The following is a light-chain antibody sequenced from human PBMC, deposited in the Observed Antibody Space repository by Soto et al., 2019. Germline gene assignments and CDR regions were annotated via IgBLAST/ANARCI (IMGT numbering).Light chain of an antibody. Sequence: EIVLTQSPGTLSLSPGERATLSCRASKSVSSIYLAWYQQKPGQAPRLLIYGASSRATGIPDRFSGSGSGTDFTLTISRLDPEDFAVYHCQEYGSLPLTFGGGTKVEI. CDR1: KSVSSIY. V-gene: IGKV3-20*01. CDR3: QEYGSLPLT. J-gene: IGKJ4*01. CDR2: GAS.